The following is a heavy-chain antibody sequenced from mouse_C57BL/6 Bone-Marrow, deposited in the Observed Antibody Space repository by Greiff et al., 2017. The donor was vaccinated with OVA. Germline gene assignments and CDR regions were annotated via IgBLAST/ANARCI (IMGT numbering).Heavy chain of an antibody. CDR2: ISSGGSYT. CDR1: GFTFSSSG. CDR3: ARPDYYGSSQGFAY. D-gene: IGHD1-1*01. V-gene: IGHV5-6*01. Sequence: EVQVVESGGDLVKPGGSLKLSCAASGFTFSSSGMSWVRPTPDKRLEWVATISSGGSYTYYPDSVKGRFTISRDNAKNTLYLQMSSLKSEDTAMYYCARPDYYGSSQGFAYWGQGTLVTVSA. J-gene: IGHJ3*01.